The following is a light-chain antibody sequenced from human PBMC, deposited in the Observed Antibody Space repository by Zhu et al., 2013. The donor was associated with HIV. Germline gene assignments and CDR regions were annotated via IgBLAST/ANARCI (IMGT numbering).Light chain of an antibody. CDR1: QTIRNNY. Sequence: EIVLTQSPGTLSLSPGERATLSCRASQTIRNNYLAWYQQKPGQSPRLLIYLASTRATGIPDRFRGSGSGTDFTLTISRLEPEDFALYYCQQYTSSPPLTFGGGTKVEVK. CDR3: QQYTSSPPLT. CDR2: LAS. V-gene: IGKV3-20*01. J-gene: IGKJ4*01.